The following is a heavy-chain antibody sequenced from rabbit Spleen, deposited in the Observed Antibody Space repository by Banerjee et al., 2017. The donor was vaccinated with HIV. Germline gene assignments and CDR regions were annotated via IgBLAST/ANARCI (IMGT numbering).Heavy chain of an antibody. CDR2: INIFTGKS. CDR1: GFDFSTNYD. V-gene: IGHV1S45*01. J-gene: IGHJ4*01. CDR3: ARDLVAVIGWNFNL. Sequence: QEQLTETGGGLVQPEGSLTLTCKASGFDFSTNYDMCLVRQAPGKGPEWIACINIFTGKSVYASWAKGRFSMSRTSSTTVTLQMTSLTAADTATYFCARDLVAVIGWNFNLWGPGTLVTVS. D-gene: IGHD1-1*01.